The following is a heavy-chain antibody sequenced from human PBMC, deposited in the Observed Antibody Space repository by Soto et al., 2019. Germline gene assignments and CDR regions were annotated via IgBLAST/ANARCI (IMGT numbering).Heavy chain of an antibody. D-gene: IGHD6-6*01. CDR3: ARDTARPYIAARPHLYYYGMDV. J-gene: IGHJ6*02. CDR1: GFTFSSYG. CDR2: IWYDGSNK. Sequence: PWGSLRLSCAASGFTFSSYGMHWVRQAPGKGLEWVAVIWYDGSNKYYADSVKGRFTISRDNSKNTLYLQMNSLRAEDTAVYYCARDTARPYIAARPHLYYYGMDVWGQGTTVTVSS. V-gene: IGHV3-33*01.